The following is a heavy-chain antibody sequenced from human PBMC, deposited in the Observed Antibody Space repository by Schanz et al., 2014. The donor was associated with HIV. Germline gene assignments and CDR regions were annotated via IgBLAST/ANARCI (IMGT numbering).Heavy chain of an antibody. CDR1: GGTFNIYG. CDR2: FIPVFGTA. D-gene: IGHD1-26*01. CDR3: ARGRYSGSYYNY. J-gene: IGHJ4*02. V-gene: IGHV1-69*01. Sequence: QVQLVQSGAEVKKPGSSVKVSCKASGGTFNIYGISWVRQAPGQGLEWMGGFIPVFGTANYAQKFQGRVTMTADESTSTAYMELRSLRSEDTAVYYCARGRYSGSYYNYWGQGTLVTVSS.